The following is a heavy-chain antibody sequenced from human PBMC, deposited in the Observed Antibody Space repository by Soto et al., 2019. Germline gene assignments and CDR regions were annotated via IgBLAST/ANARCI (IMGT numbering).Heavy chain of an antibody. J-gene: IGHJ4*02. Sequence: QVQLQESGPGLVKPSQTLSLTCTVSGGSITSSGYYWSWIRQHPGEGLEWIGFTSNSGSTSYNPSLKSRVTISVDTSSNQFSLNLKSVTAAGTAVYYCARGGGSTEVDHWGQGTLVTVSP. CDR2: TSNSGST. D-gene: IGHD2-2*01. CDR1: GGSITSSGYY. V-gene: IGHV4-31*03. CDR3: ARGGGSTEVDH.